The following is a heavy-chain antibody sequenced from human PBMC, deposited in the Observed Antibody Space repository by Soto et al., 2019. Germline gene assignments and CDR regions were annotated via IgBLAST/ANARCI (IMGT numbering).Heavy chain of an antibody. V-gene: IGHV1-69*13. D-gene: IGHD3-10*01. Sequence: ASVKVSCKASGGTFSSYATSWVRQAPGQGLEWMGGIIPIFGTANYAQKFQGRVTITAAESTSTAYMELRSLRSDDTAVCYCSRGGGRLTGSGRYYYYYYGMDVWGQGTTVT. CDR3: SRGGGRLTGSGRYYYYYYGMDV. J-gene: IGHJ6*02. CDR1: GGTFSSYA. CDR2: IIPIFGTA.